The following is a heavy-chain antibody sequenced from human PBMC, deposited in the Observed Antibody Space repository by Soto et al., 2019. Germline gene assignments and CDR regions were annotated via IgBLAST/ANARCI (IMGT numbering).Heavy chain of an antibody. D-gene: IGHD4-17*01. CDR3: ASLQKVATVTNPHHAFDI. V-gene: IGHV4-39*01. Sequence: SETLSLTCTVSGGSISSSSYYWGWIRQPPGKGLEWIGNIYYSGSTYYNPSLKSRVTISVDTSKNQFSLKLSSVTAADTAVYYCASLQKVATVTNPHHAFDIWGQGTMVTVSS. CDR2: IYYSGST. J-gene: IGHJ3*02. CDR1: GGSISSSSYY.